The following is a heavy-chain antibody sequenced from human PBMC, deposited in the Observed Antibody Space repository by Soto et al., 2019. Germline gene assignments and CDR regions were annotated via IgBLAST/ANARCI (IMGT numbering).Heavy chain of an antibody. J-gene: IGHJ6*02. CDR1: GFTLSSSA. CDR3: AKETGYSKSYYGMDV. CDR2: INVNSEIT. Sequence: PGGSLRLSCAASGFTLSSSAMGWVRQAPGKGLEWVSIINVNSEITHYADSVKGRFTVSRDNSKNTMYLQMNSLRAEDTAVYYCAKETGYSKSYYGMDVWGQGTTVTVSS. V-gene: IGHV3-23*01. D-gene: IGHD6-13*01.